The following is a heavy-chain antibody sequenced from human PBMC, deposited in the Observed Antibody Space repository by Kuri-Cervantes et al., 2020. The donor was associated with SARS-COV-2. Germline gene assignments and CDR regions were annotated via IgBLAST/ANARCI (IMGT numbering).Heavy chain of an antibody. V-gene: IGHV2-70*11. CDR3: ARIQATTVIADY. Sequence: SGPTLVKPTQTLTLTCTFSGFSLNTSGMCVSWIRQPPGKALEWLARIDWDDDERYGPSLKSRLTISKDTSKNQVVLTMTNMDPVDTATYYCARIQATTVIADYWGQGTLVTVSS. CDR1: GFSLNTSGMC. J-gene: IGHJ4*02. D-gene: IGHD4-11*01. CDR2: IDWDDDE.